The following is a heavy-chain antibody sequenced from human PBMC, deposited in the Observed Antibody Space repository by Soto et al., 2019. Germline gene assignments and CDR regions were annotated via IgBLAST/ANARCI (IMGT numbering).Heavy chain of an antibody. CDR3: TFALGWQKLY. V-gene: IGHV3-30*03. CDR1: GFTFSSYG. D-gene: IGHD7-27*01. CDR2: ISYDGSNT. J-gene: IGHJ4*02. Sequence: GGSLRLSCVASGFTFSSYGMHWVRQAPGKGLEWVAIISYDGSNTYYADSVKGRFTISRDNAKNSLYLQMNSLRAEDTAVYYCTFALGWQKLYWGQGTMVTVSS.